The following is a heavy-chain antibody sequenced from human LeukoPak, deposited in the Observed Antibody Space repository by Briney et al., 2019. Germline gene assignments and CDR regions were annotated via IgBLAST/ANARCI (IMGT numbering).Heavy chain of an antibody. J-gene: IGHJ5*02. Sequence: GGSLRLSCAASGFTFSSYSMNWVRQVPGKGLEWVSFISSSSSYIYYADSVQGRFTISRDNAKSSLYLQMNSLRAEDTAVYYCARAAIFGWFDPWGQGTLVTVPS. D-gene: IGHD3-9*01. CDR2: ISSSSSYI. CDR3: ARAAIFGWFDP. V-gene: IGHV3-21*01. CDR1: GFTFSSYS.